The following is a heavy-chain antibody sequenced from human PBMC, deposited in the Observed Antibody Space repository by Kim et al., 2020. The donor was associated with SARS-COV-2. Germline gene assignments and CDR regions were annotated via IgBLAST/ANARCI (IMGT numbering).Heavy chain of an antibody. Sequence: SETLSLTCTVSGGSISSYYWSWIRQPPGKGLEWIGYIFYSGSTNYNPSLKSRVTISVDTSKNQFSLKLSSVTAADTAVYYCARHHRSGSYYFDYWDQGTLVTVSS. D-gene: IGHD6-19*01. CDR1: GGSISSYY. V-gene: IGHV4-59*08. J-gene: IGHJ4*02. CDR2: IFYSGST. CDR3: ARHHRSGSYYFDY.